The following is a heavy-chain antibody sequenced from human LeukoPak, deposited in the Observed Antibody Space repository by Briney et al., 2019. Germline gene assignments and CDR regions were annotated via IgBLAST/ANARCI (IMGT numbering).Heavy chain of an antibody. Sequence: SGGSLRLSRAASEFTFTSYELNWVRQAPGKGLEWVSYISSSGNTISYADSVKGRFTISRDNAKNSLYLQVISLRAEDTAVYYCARGPSIAARYDAFDIWGQGTMVTVSS. V-gene: IGHV3-48*03. CDR3: ARGPSIAARYDAFDI. CDR1: EFTFTSYE. D-gene: IGHD6-6*01. CDR2: ISSSGNTI. J-gene: IGHJ3*02.